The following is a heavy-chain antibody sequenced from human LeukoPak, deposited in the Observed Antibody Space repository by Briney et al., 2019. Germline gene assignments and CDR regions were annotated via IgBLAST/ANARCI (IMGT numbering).Heavy chain of an antibody. J-gene: IGHJ4*03. V-gene: IGHV4-34*01. CDR1: GVSFSGYY. CDR2: INHSGST. D-gene: IGHD6-19*01. Sequence: MTSETLSLTCAVYGVSFSGYYWSWLRQPPGKGLEWVGEINHSGSTNYNPSLKSRVTISVDTSKNQFSLKLSSVTAADTAVYYCAKGIYSSGWSYFDYWGQGTLVTVSS. CDR3: AKGIYSSGWSYFDY.